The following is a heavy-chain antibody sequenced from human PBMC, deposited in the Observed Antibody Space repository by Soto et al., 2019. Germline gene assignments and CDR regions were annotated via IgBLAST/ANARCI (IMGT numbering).Heavy chain of an antibody. J-gene: IGHJ4*02. V-gene: IGHV1-46*01. D-gene: IGHD6-6*01. CDR2: INPSGGST. CDR3: ARTPMGAARPFDY. CDR1: GYTFTSYY. Sequence: ASVKGSCKASGYTFTSYYMHWVRQAPGQGLEWMGIINPSGGSTSYAQKFQGRVTMTRDTSTSTVYMELSSLGSEDTAVYYCARTPMGAARPFDYWGQGTLVTVS.